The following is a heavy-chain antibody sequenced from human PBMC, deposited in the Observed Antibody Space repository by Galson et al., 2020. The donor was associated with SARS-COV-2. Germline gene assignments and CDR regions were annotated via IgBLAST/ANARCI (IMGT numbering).Heavy chain of an antibody. J-gene: IGHJ4*02. V-gene: IGHV5-10-1*01. CDR3: ARFNYPVAAIDY. D-gene: IGHD6-19*01. CDR1: GYSFTSYW. CDR2: IDPSDSYT. Sequence: KVSCKGSGYSFTSYWIGWVRQMPGKGLEWMGRIDPSDSYTNYSPSFQGHVTISADKSISTAYLQWSSLKASDTAMYYCARFNYPVAAIDYWGQGTLVTVSS.